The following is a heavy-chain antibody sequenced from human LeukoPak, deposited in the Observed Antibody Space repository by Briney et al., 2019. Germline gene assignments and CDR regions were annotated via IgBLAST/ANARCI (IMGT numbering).Heavy chain of an antibody. D-gene: IGHD1-26*01. CDR2: INPNSGGT. Sequence: GASEKVSCKASGYTFTGYYMHWVRQAPGQGLEWMGWINPNSGGTNYAQKFQGRVTMTRDTSISTAYMELSRLRSDDTAVYYCATASGSYYAEYFQHWGQGTLVTVSS. CDR1: GYTFTGYY. V-gene: IGHV1-2*02. CDR3: ATASGSYYAEYFQH. J-gene: IGHJ1*01.